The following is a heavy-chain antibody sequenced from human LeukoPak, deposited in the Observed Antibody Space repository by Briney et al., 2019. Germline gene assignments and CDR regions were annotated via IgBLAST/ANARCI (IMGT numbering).Heavy chain of an antibody. J-gene: IGHJ4*02. D-gene: IGHD2-15*01. CDR1: GESLNSYY. CDR2: IYESGTT. Sequence: SETLSLTCAVYGESLNSYYWSWVRQPPGEGLEWIGEIYESGTTKYNPSLKSRVAISMVPSKQQFSLGLSSVTAADTAVYYCARGAWATRLASWGLGTPVIVSS. V-gene: IGHV4-34*01. CDR3: ARGAWATRLAS.